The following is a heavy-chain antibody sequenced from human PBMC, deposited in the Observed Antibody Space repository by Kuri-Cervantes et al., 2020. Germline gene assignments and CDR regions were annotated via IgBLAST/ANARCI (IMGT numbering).Heavy chain of an antibody. V-gene: IGHV4-30-4*01. J-gene: IGHJ5*02. CDR2: IYYSGST. CDR1: GGSISSGDYY. D-gene: IGHD3-10*01. CDR3: ARDRPITYYYGSGSYKGIDP. Sequence: LRLSCTVSGGSISSGDYYWSWIHQPPGKGLEWIGYIYYSGSTYYNPSLKSRVTISVDTSKNQFSLKLSSVTAADTAVYYCARDRPITYYYGSGSYKGIDPWGQGTLVTVSS.